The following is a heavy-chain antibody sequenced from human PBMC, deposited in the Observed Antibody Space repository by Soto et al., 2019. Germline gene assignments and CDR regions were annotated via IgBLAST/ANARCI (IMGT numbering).Heavy chain of an antibody. CDR2: IYYSGST. Sequence: SETLSLTCTVSGGSISSSSYYWGWIRQPPGKGLEWIGSIYYSGSTYYNPSLKSRVTISVDTSKNQFSLKLSSVTAADTAVYYCARHGDVSSSSWSYYYYYYGMDVWGHGTTVTVS. CDR3: ARHGDVSSSSWSYYYYYYGMDV. V-gene: IGHV4-39*01. J-gene: IGHJ6*02. CDR1: GGSISSSSYY. D-gene: IGHD6-13*01.